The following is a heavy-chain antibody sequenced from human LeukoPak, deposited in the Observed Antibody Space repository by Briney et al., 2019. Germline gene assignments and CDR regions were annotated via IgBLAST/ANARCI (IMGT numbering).Heavy chain of an antibody. Sequence: GGSLRLSCAASGFTFSNSWMGWVRQDPGNGLEWVSSISSSSSYIYYADSVKGRFTISRDNAKNSLYLQMNSLRAEDTAVYYCANSDAFDIWGQGTMVTVSS. V-gene: IGHV3-21*01. J-gene: IGHJ3*02. CDR1: GFTFSNSW. CDR2: ISSSSSYI. CDR3: ANSDAFDI.